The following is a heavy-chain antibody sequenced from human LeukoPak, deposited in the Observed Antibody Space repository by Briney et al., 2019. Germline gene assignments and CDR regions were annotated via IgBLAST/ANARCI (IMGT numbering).Heavy chain of an antibody. J-gene: IGHJ4*02. CDR3: AKDMSWWVTVDF. D-gene: IGHD2-21*02. CDR2: VGGDGRT. Sequence: GGSLRLSCAASGFSFSPNAMSWFRQAPGRGLEWVAGVGGDGRTHYTDSVRGRFTISRDNSENTLHPQMNSLRVDDTAVYYCAKDMSWWVTVDFWGQGTLVTVSS. V-gene: IGHV3-23*01. CDR1: GFSFSPNA.